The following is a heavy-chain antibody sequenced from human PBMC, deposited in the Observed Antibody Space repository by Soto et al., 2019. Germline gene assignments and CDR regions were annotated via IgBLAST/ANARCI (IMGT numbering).Heavy chain of an antibody. Sequence: GGSLRLSCAASGFTVNSNYMSWVRQVPGKGLEWVANIKQDGSEQYYVDSVMGRFTISRDNAKNSLYLQMNSLRAEDTAVYYCATSRSFDYWGQGALVTVSS. CDR1: GFTVNSNY. CDR2: IKQDGSEQ. CDR3: ATSRSFDY. J-gene: IGHJ4*02. D-gene: IGHD3-10*01. V-gene: IGHV3-7*02.